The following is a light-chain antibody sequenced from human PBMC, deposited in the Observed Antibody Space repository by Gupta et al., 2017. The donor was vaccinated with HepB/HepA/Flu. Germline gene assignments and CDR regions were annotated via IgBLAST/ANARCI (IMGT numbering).Light chain of an antibody. J-gene: IGLJ2*01. CDR3: FSYAGSYIFVV. V-gene: IGLV2-11*01. CDR2: DVS. CDR1: GSDVGGYNY. Sequence: QSALTQPRSVSGSPGQSVTISCTGTGSDVGGYNYVSWYRQHPGKAPEFIIFDVSERPSGVPDRFSGSKSGNTASLTISGLQAEDEADYYCFSYAGSYIFVVFGGGTKLTVL.